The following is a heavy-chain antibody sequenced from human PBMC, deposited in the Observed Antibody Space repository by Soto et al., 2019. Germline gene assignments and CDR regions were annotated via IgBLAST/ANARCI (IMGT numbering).Heavy chain of an antibody. D-gene: IGHD2-15*01. CDR3: ARRYGGSIDY. J-gene: IGHJ4*02. V-gene: IGHV4-59*08. Sequence: SETLSLTCTVSGGSISSYYRSWIRQPPGKGLEWIGYIYYSGSTNYSPSLKSRVTISVDTSKNQFSLKLSSVTAADTAVYYCARRYGGSIDYWGQGTLVTVSS. CDR1: GGSISSYY. CDR2: IYYSGST.